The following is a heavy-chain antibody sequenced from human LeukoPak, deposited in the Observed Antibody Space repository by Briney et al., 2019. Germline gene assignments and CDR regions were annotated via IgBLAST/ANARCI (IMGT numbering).Heavy chain of an antibody. D-gene: IGHD6-19*01. CDR2: MNPNNGNA. V-gene: IGHV1-8*01. CDR1: GYTFTNYD. CDR3: ARGAWYNSAYTALHYFDY. Sequence: ASVRVSCKASGYTFTNYDISWVRQATGQGLEWMGWMNPNNGNAGYAQKFQDKVTMTRDTSISTAYMELSSLRSEDTAIYYCARGAWYNSAYTALHYFDYWGQGTLVTVSS. J-gene: IGHJ4*02.